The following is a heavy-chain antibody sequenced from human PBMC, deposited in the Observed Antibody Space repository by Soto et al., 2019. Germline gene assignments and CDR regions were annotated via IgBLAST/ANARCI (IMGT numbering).Heavy chain of an antibody. V-gene: IGHV1-18*01. CDR3: ARVEQQNYYFDY. CDR2: ISAYNGNT. J-gene: IGHJ4*02. Sequence: ASVKVSCKASGYTFTSYGISWVRQAPGQGLEWMGGISAYNGNTNYAQKLQGRVTITTDKSTSTAYMELSSLRSEDTAVYYCARVEQQNYYFDYWGQGTLVTVSS. D-gene: IGHD6-13*01. CDR1: GYTFTSYG.